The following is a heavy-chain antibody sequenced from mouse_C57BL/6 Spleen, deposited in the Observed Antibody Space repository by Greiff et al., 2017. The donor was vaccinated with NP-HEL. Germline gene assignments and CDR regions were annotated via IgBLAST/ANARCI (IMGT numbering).Heavy chain of an antibody. CDR1: GYAFTNYL. V-gene: IGHV1-54*01. D-gene: IGHD1-1*01. Sequence: VKLQESGAELVRPGTSVKVSCKASGYAFTNYLIEWVKQRPGQGLEWIGVINPGSGGTNYNEKFKGKATLTAENSSSTDYMQLSSLTSEASAVYCCAQGGGSSYWFGYWGKGTTLTV. J-gene: IGHJ2*01. CDR2: INPGSGGT. CDR3: AQGGGSSYWFGY.